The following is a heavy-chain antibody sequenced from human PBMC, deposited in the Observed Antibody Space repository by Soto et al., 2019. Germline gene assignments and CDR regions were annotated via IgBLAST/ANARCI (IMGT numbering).Heavy chain of an antibody. CDR1: GGTFSSYT. J-gene: IGHJ4*02. CDR3: ASEQQPYYFDY. V-gene: IGHV1-69*02. D-gene: IGHD6-13*01. Sequence: QVQLVQSGAEVKKPGSSVKVSCKASGGTFSSYTISWVRQAPGQGLEWMGRIIPILGIANYAQKFQGRVTIPAENSMRPAYMERGSLRSEDRPVYYCASEQQPYYFDYWAQGPLVTVS. CDR2: IIPILGIA.